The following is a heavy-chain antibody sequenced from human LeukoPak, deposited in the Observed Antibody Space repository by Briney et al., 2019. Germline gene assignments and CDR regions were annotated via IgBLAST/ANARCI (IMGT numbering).Heavy chain of an antibody. Sequence: ASVKVSCKASGYTLTTYDINWVRHATGQGLEWLGWMNPDSGNTGYAQKFQGRVTMTRDMSTSTVYMELSSLRPEDTAVYYCARDSSSSHDAFDIWGQGTMVTVSS. J-gene: IGHJ3*02. CDR1: GYTLTTYD. V-gene: IGHV1-8*01. D-gene: IGHD6-6*01. CDR3: ARDSSSSHDAFDI. CDR2: MNPDSGNT.